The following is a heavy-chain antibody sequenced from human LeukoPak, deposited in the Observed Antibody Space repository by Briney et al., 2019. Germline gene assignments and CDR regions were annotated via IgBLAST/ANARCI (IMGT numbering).Heavy chain of an antibody. CDR2: ISSSSSYR. Sequence: PGGSLRLSCAASGFTFSSYAMSWVRQAPGKGLEWVSSISSSSSYRYYADSVKGRFTISRDNAKNSLYLQMNSLRAEDTAVYYCARGGNWAFDYWGQGTLVTVSS. J-gene: IGHJ4*02. CDR3: ARGGNWAFDY. V-gene: IGHV3-21*01. D-gene: IGHD7-27*01. CDR1: GFTFSSYA.